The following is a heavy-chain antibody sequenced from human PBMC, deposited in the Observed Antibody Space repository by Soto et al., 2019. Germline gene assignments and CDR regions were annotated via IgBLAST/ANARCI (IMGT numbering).Heavy chain of an antibody. D-gene: IGHD3-22*01. CDR2: ISYDGSKK. CDR3: AKAIENYSTGYYKPFYYFGVDV. J-gene: IGHJ6*02. CDR1: GFTFGSYG. V-gene: IGHV3-30*18. Sequence: PGGSLRLSCAASGFTFGSYGMHWVRQAPGKGLEWVAGISYDGSKKYYGESVKGRFTISSDNSKNTLYPQMNSLRVEDTAVYYCAKAIENYSTGYYKPFYYFGVDVWAKGPRSPSP.